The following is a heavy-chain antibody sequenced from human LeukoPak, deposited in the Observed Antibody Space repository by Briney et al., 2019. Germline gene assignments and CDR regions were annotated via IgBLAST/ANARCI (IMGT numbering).Heavy chain of an antibody. V-gene: IGHV3-48*03. CDR1: GFTFSSYE. CDR2: ISSRSTTI. D-gene: IGHD3-16*01. CDR3: GASRQYVGAFDI. J-gene: IGHJ3*02. Sequence: GGSLRLSCAASGFTFSSYEFYWVRQAPGKGLEWISYISSRSTTIKYADSVRGRFSISRDDARQSVYLQMSSLRAEDTAIYYCGASRQYVGAFDIWGQGTLVTVSS.